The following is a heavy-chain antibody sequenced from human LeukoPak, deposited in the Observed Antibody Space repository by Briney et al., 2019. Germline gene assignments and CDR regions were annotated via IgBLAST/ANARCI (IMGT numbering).Heavy chain of an antibody. V-gene: IGHV4-59*11. D-gene: IGHD1-20*01. CDR2: IYSSGST. Sequence: PSETLSLTCTVSGGSTSNHYWNWIRQPPGKGLEWIGYIYSSGSTNYNPSLQSRVTISVDTSKNQFSLKLNSVTAADTAVYYCARGVTGTIIGAFDIWGQGTMVTVSS. J-gene: IGHJ3*02. CDR3: ARGVTGTIIGAFDI. CDR1: GGSTSNHY.